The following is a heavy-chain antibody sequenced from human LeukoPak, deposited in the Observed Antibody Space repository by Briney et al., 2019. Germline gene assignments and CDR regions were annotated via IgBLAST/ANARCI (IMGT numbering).Heavy chain of an antibody. J-gene: IGHJ6*02. CDR3: ARSLRYQRLSYYYYGLDV. Sequence: PSETLSLTCTVSGGSLSSYSWSWIRQPPGEGLEWVGYIYYSGSTNYNPSLKSRVTISVDTSKNQFSLKLSSVTAADTAVYYCARSLRYQRLSYYYYGLDVWGQGTTVTVSS. V-gene: IGHV4-59*01. D-gene: IGHD6-25*01. CDR1: GGSLSSYS. CDR2: IYYSGST.